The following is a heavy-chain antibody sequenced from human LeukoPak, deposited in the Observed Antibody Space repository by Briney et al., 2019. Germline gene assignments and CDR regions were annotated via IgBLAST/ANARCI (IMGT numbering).Heavy chain of an antibody. D-gene: IGHD1-26*01. V-gene: IGHV1-18*01. Sequence: GASVKVSCKASGYTFTSYGISWVRQAPGQGLEWMGWISAYNGNTNYAQKLQGRVTMTTDTSTSTAYMELSSLRSEDTAVYYCARTVGAPHYGMDVWGQGTTVTVSS. CDR3: ARTVGAPHYGMDV. CDR1: GYTFTSYG. CDR2: ISAYNGNT. J-gene: IGHJ6*02.